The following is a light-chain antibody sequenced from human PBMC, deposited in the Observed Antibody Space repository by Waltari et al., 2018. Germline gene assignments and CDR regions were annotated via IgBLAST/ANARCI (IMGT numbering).Light chain of an antibody. CDR3: QQYGTSPRT. V-gene: IGKV3-20*01. CDR2: GAS. Sequence: EIGLTQSPGTLSLSPGERASLSCRTSQSVSSNYLAWYQQRPGQAPRLLIYGASSRAIGIPDRFSGSGSGTDFTLTISRLEPEDFAVYYCQQYGTSPRTFGQGTKVEIK. CDR1: QSVSSNY. J-gene: IGKJ1*01.